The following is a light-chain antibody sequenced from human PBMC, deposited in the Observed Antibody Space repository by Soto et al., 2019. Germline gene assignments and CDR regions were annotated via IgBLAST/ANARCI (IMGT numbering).Light chain of an antibody. CDR3: CSYAITTWV. J-gene: IGLJ3*02. V-gene: IGLV2-23*02. CDR1: SGDVGSYHL. CDR2: EVT. Sequence: QSALTKPASVSGSPGQSITISCTGTSGDVGSYHLVSWYQLRPGKAPRLMIYEVTKRPSGVSNRFSGSKSGNTASLTISGLQAEDEADYYCCSYAITTWVFGGGTKLTVL.